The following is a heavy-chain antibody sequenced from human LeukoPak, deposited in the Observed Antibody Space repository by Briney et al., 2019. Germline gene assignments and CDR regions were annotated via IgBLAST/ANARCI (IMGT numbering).Heavy chain of an antibody. V-gene: IGHV1-2*02. D-gene: IGHD3-10*01. CDR3: ARGKPYGSGKNFDY. Sequence: ASVKVSCKASGYTFTGYYMHWVRQSPGQGLEWMGWINPNSGGTNYAQKFQGRVTMTRDTSISTAYMELSRLRSDDTAVYYCARGKPYGSGKNFDYWGQGTLVTVSS. J-gene: IGHJ4*02. CDR2: INPNSGGT. CDR1: GYTFTGYY.